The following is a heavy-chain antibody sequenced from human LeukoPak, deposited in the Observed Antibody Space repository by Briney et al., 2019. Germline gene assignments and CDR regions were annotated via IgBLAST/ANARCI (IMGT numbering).Heavy chain of an antibody. CDR2: ISYDGSNK. CDR3: AKDSGDYDILTGSDY. Sequence: GRSLRLSCAASGFTFSSYGMHWVRQAPGKGLEWVAVISYDGSNKYYADSVKGRFTISRDNSKNTLYLQMNSLRAEDTAVYYCAKDSGDYDILTGSDYWGQGTLVTVSS. V-gene: IGHV3-30*18. D-gene: IGHD3-9*01. CDR1: GFTFSSYG. J-gene: IGHJ4*02.